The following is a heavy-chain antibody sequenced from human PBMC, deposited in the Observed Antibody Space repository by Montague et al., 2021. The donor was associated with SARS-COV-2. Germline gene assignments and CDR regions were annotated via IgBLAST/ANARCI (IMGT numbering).Heavy chain of an antibody. Sequence: SETLSLTSTVSGYSISSGYYWGWIRQPPGKGLEWIGSIYHSGNTYYNPSLKSRVTISVDTSKNQFSLKLSSVTAADTAVYYCARDVRYYDFWSGRAQTSPDYWGQGTLVTVSS. CDR2: IYHSGNT. D-gene: IGHD3-3*01. CDR1: GYSISSGYY. V-gene: IGHV4-38-2*02. J-gene: IGHJ4*02. CDR3: ARDVRYYDFWSGRAQTSPDY.